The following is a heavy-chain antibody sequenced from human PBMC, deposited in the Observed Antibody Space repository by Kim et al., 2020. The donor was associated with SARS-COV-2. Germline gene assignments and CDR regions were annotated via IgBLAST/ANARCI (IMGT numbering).Heavy chain of an antibody. Sequence: SETLSLTCAVYGGSFSGYYWSWIRQPPGKGLEWIGEINHSGSTNYNPSLKSRVTISVDTSKNQFSLKLSSVTAADTAVYYCARGRIAVAGSRNWFDPWGQGTLVTVSS. CDR2: INHSGST. D-gene: IGHD6-19*01. CDR1: GGSFSGYY. J-gene: IGHJ5*02. V-gene: IGHV4-34*01. CDR3: ARGRIAVAGSRNWFDP.